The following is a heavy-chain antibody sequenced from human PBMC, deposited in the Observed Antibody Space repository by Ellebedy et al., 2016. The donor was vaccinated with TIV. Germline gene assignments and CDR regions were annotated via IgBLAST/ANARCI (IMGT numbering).Heavy chain of an antibody. J-gene: IGHJ4*02. V-gene: IGHV3-21*01. CDR1: GFTFSSYS. Sequence: GGSLRLXCAASGFTFSSYSMNWVRQAPGKGLEWVSSISSSSSYIYYADSVKGRFTISRDNAKNSLYLQMNSLRAEDTAVYYCARGGGSGGPGWVDYWGQGTLVTVSS. CDR2: ISSSSSYI. CDR3: ARGGGSGGPGWVDY. D-gene: IGHD6-19*01.